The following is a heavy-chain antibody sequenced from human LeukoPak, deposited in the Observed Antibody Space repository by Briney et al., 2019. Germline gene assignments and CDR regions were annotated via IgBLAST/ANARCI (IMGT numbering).Heavy chain of an antibody. J-gene: IGHJ4*02. Sequence: PGGSLRLSCAASGFTFSSYWMSWVRQAPGKGLEWEANIKQDGSEKYYVDSVKGRFTISRDNAKNSLYLQMNSLRAEDTAVYYCARLSIDYYGSGSYLGYWGQGTLVTVSS. D-gene: IGHD3-10*01. V-gene: IGHV3-7*01. CDR2: IKQDGSEK. CDR3: ARLSIDYYGSGSYLGY. CDR1: GFTFSSYW.